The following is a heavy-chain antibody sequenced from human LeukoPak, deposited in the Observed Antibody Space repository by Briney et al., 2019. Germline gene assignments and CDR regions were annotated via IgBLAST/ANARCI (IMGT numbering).Heavy chain of an antibody. Sequence: GASVKVSCKAFGGTFSSYAISWVRQAPGQGLEWMGGIIPIFGTANYAQKFQGRVTITADESTSTAYMELSSLRSEDTAVYYCARGYSYAPASSGMDVWGQGTTVTVSS. V-gene: IGHV1-69*13. CDR3: ARGYSYAPASSGMDV. CDR1: GGTFSSYA. J-gene: IGHJ6*02. CDR2: IIPIFGTA. D-gene: IGHD5-18*01.